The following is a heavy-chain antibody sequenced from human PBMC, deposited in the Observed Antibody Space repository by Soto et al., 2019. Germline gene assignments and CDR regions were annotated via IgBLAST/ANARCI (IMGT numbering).Heavy chain of an antibody. CDR1: GGSISSGGYY. J-gene: IGHJ6*02. CDR3: ARHYYYGSGSPHPLFGMDV. CDR2: IYYSGST. D-gene: IGHD3-10*01. Sequence: SETLSLTCTVSGGSISSGGYYWSWIRQHPGKGLEWIGYIYYSGSTYYNPSLKSRVTISVDTSKNQFSLKLSSVTAADTAVYYCARHYYYGSGSPHPLFGMDVWGQGTTVTVSS. V-gene: IGHV4-31*03.